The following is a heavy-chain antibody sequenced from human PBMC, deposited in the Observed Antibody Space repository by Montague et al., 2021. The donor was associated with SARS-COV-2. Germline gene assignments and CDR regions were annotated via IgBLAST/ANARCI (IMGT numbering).Heavy chain of an antibody. CDR1: GFSLSTHGVG. Sequence: PALVKPTQTLTLTCTFSGFSLSTHGVGVAWIRQPPGKALEWLARIDWDDNKYYSPSLKTRLSIAKDTSNKQVVLTMTNMDPVDTATYYCALSPRWSSTAFDNCFDPWGQGTLVTVSS. J-gene: IGHJ5*02. CDR2: IDWDDNK. D-gene: IGHD2-2*01. V-gene: IGHV2-70*11. CDR3: ALSPRWSSTAFDNCFDP.